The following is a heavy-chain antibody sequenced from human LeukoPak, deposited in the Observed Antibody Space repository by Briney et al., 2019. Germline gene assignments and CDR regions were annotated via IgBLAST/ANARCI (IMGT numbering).Heavy chain of an antibody. D-gene: IGHD2-2*02. CDR3: AKASVAIPQYCNS. CDR1: GFTFGNYA. CDR2: ISGTGSST. Sequence: GGSLRLSCEASGFTFGNYAMNWVRQAPGKGLEWVSTISGTGSSTYYADSAKGRFTISRDNSKDTLFLQLNSLTAADTAMYFCAKASVAIPQYCNSWGQGTLVTVPS. V-gene: IGHV3-23*01. J-gene: IGHJ5*02.